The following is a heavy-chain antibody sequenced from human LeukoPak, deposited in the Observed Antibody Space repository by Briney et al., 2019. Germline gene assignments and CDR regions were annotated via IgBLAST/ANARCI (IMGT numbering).Heavy chain of an antibody. V-gene: IGHV4-61*02. CDR1: GGSISSGSYY. D-gene: IGHD5-12*01. CDR3: ASRGRSGYGWVVAFDI. CDR2: IYTSGST. J-gene: IGHJ3*02. Sequence: SETLSLTCTVSGGSISSGSYYWSWIRQPAGKGLEWIGRIYTSGSTNYNPSLKSRVTISVDTSKNQFSLKLSSVTAADTAVYYCASRGRSGYGWVVAFDIWGQGTMVTVSS.